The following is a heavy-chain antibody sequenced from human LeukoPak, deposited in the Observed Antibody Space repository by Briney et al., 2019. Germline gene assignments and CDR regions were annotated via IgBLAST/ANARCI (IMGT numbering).Heavy chain of an antibody. CDR1: GYTFTTYD. Sequence: ASVKVSCKASGYTFTTYDINWVRQATGQGLEWMGWMNPNSGNTGYAQKFQGRVTMTRNTSISTAYMELSSLRSEDTAVYYCARARRILEWLFQPPDYWGQGTLVTVSS. CDR3: ARARRILEWLFQPPDY. D-gene: IGHD3-3*01. J-gene: IGHJ4*02. CDR2: MNPNSGNT. V-gene: IGHV1-8*01.